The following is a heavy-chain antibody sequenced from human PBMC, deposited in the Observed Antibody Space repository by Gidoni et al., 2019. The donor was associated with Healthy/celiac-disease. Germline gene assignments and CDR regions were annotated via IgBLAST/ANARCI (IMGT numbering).Heavy chain of an antibody. V-gene: IGHV3-21*01. CDR1: GFTFSSYS. D-gene: IGHD3-9*01. Sequence: EVQLVESGGGLVKPGGSLRLSCAASGFTFSSYSMNWVRQAPGKGLEWVSSISSSSSYIYYADSVKGRFTISRDNAKNPLYLQMNSLRAEDTAVYYCARVALYDILTGYSRDWGQGTLVTVSS. CDR2: ISSSSSYI. J-gene: IGHJ4*02. CDR3: ARVALYDILTGYSRD.